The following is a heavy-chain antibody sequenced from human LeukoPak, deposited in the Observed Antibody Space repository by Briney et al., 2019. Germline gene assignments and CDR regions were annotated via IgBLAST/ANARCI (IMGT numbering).Heavy chain of an antibody. CDR3: ARDRAAADLDY. CDR2: IWYDGSNK. D-gene: IGHD6-13*01. J-gene: IGHJ4*02. CDR1: GFTFSSYG. Sequence: GGSLRLSCAASGFTFSSYGMHWVRQAPGKGLEWVAVIWYDGSNKFYADSVKGRFTISRDDSKNTLYLQMNSLRAEDTAVYYCARDRAAADLDYWGQGTLVTVSS. V-gene: IGHV3-33*01.